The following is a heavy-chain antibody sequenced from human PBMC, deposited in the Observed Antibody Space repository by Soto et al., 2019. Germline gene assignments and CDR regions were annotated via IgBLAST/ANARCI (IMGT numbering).Heavy chain of an antibody. V-gene: IGHV5-51*01. Sequence: GESLKISCKGSGYSFTSYWISWVRQMPGKGLEWMGIIYPGDSDTRYSPSFQGQVTISADKSISTAYLQWSSLKASDTAMYYCARHIKHDRSSWYEKLYYYYGMDVWGQGTTVTVSS. CDR2: IYPGDSDT. CDR1: GYSFTSYW. J-gene: IGHJ6*02. CDR3: ARHIKHDRSSWYEKLYYYYGMDV. D-gene: IGHD6-13*01.